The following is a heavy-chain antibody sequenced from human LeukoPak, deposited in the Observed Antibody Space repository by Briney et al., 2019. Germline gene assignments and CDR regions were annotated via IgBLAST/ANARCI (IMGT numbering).Heavy chain of an antibody. CDR3: VRVGVRAWFDS. J-gene: IGHJ5*01. V-gene: IGHV3-21*01. Sequence: GGSLRLSCAASGFSFSHYAMHWVRQAPGKGLEWVSAISSSSTYIHYADSVKGRFTISRDDAKNSLYLQLDSLRVEDTAVYYCVRVGVRAWFDSWGEGTLVTVSS. CDR2: ISSSSTYI. CDR1: GFSFSHYA. D-gene: IGHD3-16*02.